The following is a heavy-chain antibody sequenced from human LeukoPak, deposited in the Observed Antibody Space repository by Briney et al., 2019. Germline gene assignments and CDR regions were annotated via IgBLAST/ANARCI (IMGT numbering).Heavy chain of an antibody. CDR3: ARHRIRGQFFYYYGMDV. CDR1: GGSISSGSYY. CDR2: IYTSGST. V-gene: IGHV4-61*02. J-gene: IGHJ6*02. Sequence: KTSQTLSLTCTVSGGSISSGSYYWSWIRQPAGKGLEWIGRIYTSGSTNYNPSLKSRVTISVDTSKNQFSLKLSSVTAADTAVYYCARHRIRGQFFYYYGMDVWGQGTTVTVS. D-gene: IGHD2-21*01.